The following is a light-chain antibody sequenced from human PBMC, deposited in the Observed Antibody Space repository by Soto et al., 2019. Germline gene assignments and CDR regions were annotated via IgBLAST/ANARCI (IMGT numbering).Light chain of an antibody. CDR1: QSISSY. V-gene: IGKV3-11*01. J-gene: IGKJ4*01. CDR2: DAS. CDR3: QQRRNWPLT. Sequence: EIVLTQSPATLSLSPRERATLSCRASQSISSYLAWYQQKPCQAPKLLSYDASTRATGIPARFSGSGSGTDFTLTISSLEPEDFAVYFCQQRRNWPLTFGGGTKLESK.